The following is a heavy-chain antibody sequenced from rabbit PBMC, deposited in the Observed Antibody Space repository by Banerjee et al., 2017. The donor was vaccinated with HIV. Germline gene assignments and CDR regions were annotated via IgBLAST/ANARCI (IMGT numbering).Heavy chain of an antibody. CDR2: INTSSGNT. CDR1: GFSFSNKYV. CDR3: ASWGYGYTGYAYATDL. J-gene: IGHJ4*01. Sequence: QEQLEESGGGLVKPGASLTLSCKASGFSFSNKYVMCWVRQAPGKGLEWIACINTSSGNTVYASWAKGRFTISKTSSITVTLQMTSLTAADTATYFCASWGYGYTGYAYATDLWGQGTLVTV. V-gene: IGHV1S45*01. D-gene: IGHD6-1*01.